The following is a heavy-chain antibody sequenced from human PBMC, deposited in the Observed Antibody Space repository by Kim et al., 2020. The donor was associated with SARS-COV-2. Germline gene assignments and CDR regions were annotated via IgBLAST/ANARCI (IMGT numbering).Heavy chain of an antibody. CDR3: AAFVRACSSTSCYNG. Sequence: SVKVSCKASGFTFTSSAMQWVRQARGQRLEWIGWIVVGSGNTNYAQKFQERVTITRDMSTSTAYMELSSLRSEDTAVYYCAAFVRACSSTSCYNGWGQGTLVTVSS. J-gene: IGHJ4*02. D-gene: IGHD2-2*02. CDR1: GFTFTSSA. V-gene: IGHV1-58*02. CDR2: IVVGSGNT.